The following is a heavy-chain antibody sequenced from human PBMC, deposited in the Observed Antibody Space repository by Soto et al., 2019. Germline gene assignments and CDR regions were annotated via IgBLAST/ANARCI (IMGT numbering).Heavy chain of an antibody. V-gene: IGHV1-69*02. CDR2: IIPILGIA. J-gene: IGHJ4*02. Sequence: QVQLVQSGAAVKKPGSSVKVSCKASGGTFSSYTISWVRQAPGQGLEWMGRIIPILGIANYAQKFQGRVTITADKSTSTAYMELSSLRSEDTAVYYCATRLEPRPYFDYWGQGTLVTVSS. CDR1: GGTFSSYT. CDR3: ATRLEPRPYFDY. D-gene: IGHD1-1*01.